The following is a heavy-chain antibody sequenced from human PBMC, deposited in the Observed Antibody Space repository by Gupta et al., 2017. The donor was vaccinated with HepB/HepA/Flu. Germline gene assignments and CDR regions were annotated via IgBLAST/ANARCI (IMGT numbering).Heavy chain of an antibody. CDR3: ARDPSRDWGGGFDY. CDR2: IWYDESNK. D-gene: IGHD3/OR15-3a*01. V-gene: IGHV3-33*01. Sequence: QVQLVASGGGVGQHGRALRLTCAASAFPFSMYGMHWVRQAPGKVLAGVAFIWYDESNKYYSDSVKGRFTISRDKSKNTLYLQMNSLRAEDTAVYYCARDPSRDWGGGFDYWGQGTLVTVSS. J-gene: IGHJ4*02. CDR1: AFPFSMYG.